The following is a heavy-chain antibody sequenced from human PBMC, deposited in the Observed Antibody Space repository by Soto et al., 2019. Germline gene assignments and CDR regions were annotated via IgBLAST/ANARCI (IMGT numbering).Heavy chain of an antibody. J-gene: IGHJ6*03. CDR1: GYTFTSYG. V-gene: IGHV1-18*01. CDR2: ISAYNGNT. D-gene: IGHD2-2*01. Sequence: QVQLVQSGAEVKKPGASVKVSCKASGYTFTSYGISWVRQAPGQGLEWMGWISAYNGNTNYAQKLQGRVTMSTDTSTSKDYMELRSLRSDDTAVYYCAGETIVVVPATPAYYYYMDVWGKGTTVTVSS. CDR3: AGETIVVVPATPAYYYYMDV.